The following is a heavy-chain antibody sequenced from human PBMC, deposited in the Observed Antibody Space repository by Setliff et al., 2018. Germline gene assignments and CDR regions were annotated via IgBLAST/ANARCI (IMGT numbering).Heavy chain of an antibody. Sequence: SLRLSCAACGFTFSSYDMHWVRQAPGKVLEWVSGISWNSGSMGYADSVKGRFTISRDNAKNSLYLQMNSLRAEDTALYYCAKDIRPGGELPGDYYGMDVWGQGTTVTVSS. CDR3: AKDIRPGGELPGDYYGMDV. V-gene: IGHV3-9*01. D-gene: IGHD1-26*01. CDR2: ISWNSGSM. J-gene: IGHJ6*02. CDR1: GFTFSSYD.